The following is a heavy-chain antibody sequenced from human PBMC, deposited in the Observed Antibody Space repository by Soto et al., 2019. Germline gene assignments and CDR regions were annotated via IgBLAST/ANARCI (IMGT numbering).Heavy chain of an antibody. CDR2: IYNSGST. CDR3: ARDSPLTGRFDP. CDR1: GGSVNSGGYY. D-gene: IGHD3-9*01. V-gene: IGHV4-31*03. Sequence: QVQLQESGPGLVKPSQTLSLICTVSGGSVNSGGYYWSWIRQHPGKGLEWIGYIYNSGSTDYNPSLKSRVTISADTTKNQFFLKMSSVTAADTAIYYCARDSPLTGRFDPWGQGTLVTVSA. J-gene: IGHJ5*02.